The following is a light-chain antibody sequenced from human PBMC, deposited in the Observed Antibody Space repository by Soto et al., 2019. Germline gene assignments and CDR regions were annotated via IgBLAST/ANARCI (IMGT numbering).Light chain of an antibody. CDR2: DVS. Sequence: QSALTQPRSVSGSPGQSLTISCTGTSSDVGGYNYVSWYQQHPDKAPKLMIYDVSKRPSGVPDRFSGSKSGNTASLTISGLQAEDEADYYCCSYAGSSPYVFGTGTKVTVL. V-gene: IGLV2-11*01. CDR3: CSYAGSSPYV. J-gene: IGLJ1*01. CDR1: SSDVGGYNY.